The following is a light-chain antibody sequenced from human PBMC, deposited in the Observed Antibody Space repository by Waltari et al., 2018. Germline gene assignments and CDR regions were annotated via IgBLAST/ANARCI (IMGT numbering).Light chain of an antibody. CDR2: GAS. CDR3: QQYGSSVLYT. Sequence: RASQTLTKKYLAWYQQKPGQAPRLLIYGASSRAAGIPDRFSGNGSGTDFTLTIDRLEPEDFAVYYCQQYGSSVLYTFGQGTNLEI. J-gene: IGKJ2*01. CDR1: QTLTKKY. V-gene: IGKV3-20*01.